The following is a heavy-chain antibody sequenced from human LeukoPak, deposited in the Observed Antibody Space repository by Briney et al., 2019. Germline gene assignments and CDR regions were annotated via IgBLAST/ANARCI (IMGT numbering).Heavy chain of an antibody. CDR1: GFTVSSSY. CDR2: LYSGGTT. J-gene: IGHJ4*02. V-gene: IGHV3-53*01. Sequence: GGSLRLSCAASGFTVSSSYMGWVRQPPGKGLEYVSVLYSGGTTYFADSVKGRFTISRDNSKNTLYLQMNRLRAEDTAVYYCASGEYSGYDLAYWGQGTLVTVSS. D-gene: IGHD5-12*01. CDR3: ASGEYSGYDLAY.